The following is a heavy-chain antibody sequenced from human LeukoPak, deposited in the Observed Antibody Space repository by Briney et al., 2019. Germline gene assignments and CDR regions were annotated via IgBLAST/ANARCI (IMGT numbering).Heavy chain of an antibody. CDR1: GFTFSSYG. CDR3: AKGWDGSGPMDV. Sequence: LAGGSLRLSCAASGFTFSSYGMHWVRQAPGKGLEWVAVISYDGSNKYYAGSVKGRFTISRDNSKNTLYLQMNSLRAEDTAVYYCAKGWDGSGPMDVWGQGTTVTVSS. CDR2: ISYDGSNK. J-gene: IGHJ6*02. D-gene: IGHD3-10*01. V-gene: IGHV3-30*18.